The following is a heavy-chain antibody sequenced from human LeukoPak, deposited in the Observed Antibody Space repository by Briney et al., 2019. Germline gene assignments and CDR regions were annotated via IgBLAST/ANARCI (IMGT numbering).Heavy chain of an antibody. J-gene: IGHJ4*02. CDR3: ARSPYIAAAGPYDY. CDR2: IYYGGSA. CDR1: GGSISSSSYY. Sequence: SETLSLTCTVSGGSISSSSYYWAWIRQPPGKGLEWVGSIYYGGSAYDSPSLKSRVTISVDTSKNQFSLKLSSVTAADTAVYYCARSPYIAAAGPYDYWGQGTLVTVSS. V-gene: IGHV4-39*07. D-gene: IGHD6-13*01.